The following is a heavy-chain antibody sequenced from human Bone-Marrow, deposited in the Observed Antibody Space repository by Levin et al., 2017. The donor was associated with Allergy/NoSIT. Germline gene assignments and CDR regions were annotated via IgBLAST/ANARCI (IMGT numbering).Heavy chain of an antibody. Sequence: GGSLRLSCVASGSGFSRYWMSWVRQAPGKGLEWVANINQDGTITYHMDSVKGRFTISRDNAKTSLYLQMNSLRVEDTATYYCARDTDDFGSVFDYWGQGAPVTVAS. CDR2: INQDGTIT. D-gene: IGHD4/OR15-4a*01. J-gene: IGHJ4*02. V-gene: IGHV3-7*01. CDR3: ARDTDDFGSVFDY. CDR1: GSGFSRYW.